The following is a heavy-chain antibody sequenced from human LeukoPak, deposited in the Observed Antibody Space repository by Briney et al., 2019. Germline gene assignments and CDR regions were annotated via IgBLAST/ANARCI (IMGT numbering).Heavy chain of an antibody. CDR1: GGSISSYY. CDR3: ARQEGGIVGPY. Sequence: SETLSLTCTVSGGSISSYYWTWIRQPAGKGLEWIGRIYTGGSTNYNPSLESRVTMSVDTSKNQFSLKLNSVTAVDTAVYYCARQEGGIVGPYWGQGTLVTVSS. J-gene: IGHJ4*02. D-gene: IGHD1-26*01. CDR2: IYTGGST. V-gene: IGHV4-4*07.